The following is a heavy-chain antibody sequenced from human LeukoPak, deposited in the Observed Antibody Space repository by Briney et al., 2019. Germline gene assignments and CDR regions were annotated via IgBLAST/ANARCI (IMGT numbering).Heavy chain of an antibody. CDR2: IYHSGST. CDR1: GHSISSDYY. Sequence: PSETLSLTCTVSGHSISSDYYWGWIRQPPGKGLEWIGSIYHSGSTNYNPSLKSRVTISIDTSKNQFSLKPSSVTAADTAVYYCARESRSDSSWYGPNYYYYYYMDVWGKGTTVTVSS. CDR3: ARESRSDSSWYGPNYYYYYYMDV. D-gene: IGHD6-13*01. V-gene: IGHV4-38-2*02. J-gene: IGHJ6*03.